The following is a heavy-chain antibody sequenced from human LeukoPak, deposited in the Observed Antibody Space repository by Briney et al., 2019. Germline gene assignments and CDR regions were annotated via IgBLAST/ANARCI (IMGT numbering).Heavy chain of an antibody. D-gene: IGHD4-17*01. V-gene: IGHV3-21*01. CDR1: GFTFSSYS. CDR3: ARDCYGDYGRRDAFDI. Sequence: PGGSLRLSCAASGFTFSSYSMNWVRQAPGKGLEWVSSISSSSSYIYYADSVKGRFTISRDNAKNSLYLQMNSLRAEDTAVYYCARDCYGDYGRRDAFDIWGQGTMVTVSS. J-gene: IGHJ3*02. CDR2: ISSSSSYI.